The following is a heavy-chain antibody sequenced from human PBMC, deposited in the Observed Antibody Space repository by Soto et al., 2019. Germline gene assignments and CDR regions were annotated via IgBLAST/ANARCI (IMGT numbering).Heavy chain of an antibody. CDR3: ARGNPFNYAGFDV. J-gene: IGHJ6*02. V-gene: IGHV1-8*01. CDR2: MNAKSGDT. Sequence: DLEQSGAEVKRPGASVKVSCKASGYTFSDFDINWLRQASGQGPEWMGWMNAKSGDTFFAQRFQGKFYMTWDTSLSTAYMEVGTLTSDDTAIYYYARGNPFNYAGFDVWGPGTTVAVSS. D-gene: IGHD3-16*01. CDR1: GYTFSDFD.